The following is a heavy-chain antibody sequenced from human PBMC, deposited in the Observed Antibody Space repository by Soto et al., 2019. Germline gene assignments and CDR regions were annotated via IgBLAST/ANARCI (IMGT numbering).Heavy chain of an antibody. CDR3: SRDHLVVPAAMRWFDP. CDR2: ISAYNGNT. J-gene: IGHJ5*02. D-gene: IGHD2-2*01. V-gene: IGHV1-18*01. Sequence: ASVKVSCKASGYTFTSYGISWVRQAPGQGLEWMGWISAYNGNTNYAQKLQGRVTMTTDTSTSTAYMELRSLRSDDTAVYYCSRDHLVVPAAMRWFDPWGQGTLVTVSS. CDR1: GYTFTSYG.